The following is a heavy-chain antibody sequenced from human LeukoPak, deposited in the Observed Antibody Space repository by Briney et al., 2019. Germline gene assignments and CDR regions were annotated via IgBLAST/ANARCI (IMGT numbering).Heavy chain of an antibody. J-gene: IGHJ4*02. CDR3: ARGVRYYDFWSGSSLNLDY. CDR1: GYSFTTYG. D-gene: IGHD3-3*01. Sequence: ASVKVSCKASGYSFTTYGMNWVPQAPGQGLEWMGWINPNSGGTNYAQKFQGRVTMTRDTSISTAYMELSRLRSDDTAVYYCARGVRYYDFWSGSSLNLDYWGQGTLVTVSS. V-gene: IGHV1-2*02. CDR2: INPNSGGT.